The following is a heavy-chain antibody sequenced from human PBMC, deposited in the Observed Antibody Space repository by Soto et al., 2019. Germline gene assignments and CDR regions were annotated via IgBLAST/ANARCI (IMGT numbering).Heavy chain of an antibody. Sequence: SVKVSCKVSGSSLIDTPIHWVRQVPGKGPEWMGGLDLEERKYIYAQKIQGRVTMTDDSSTVTAFMDLGSLGSEDTAVYYCATQKADYSFDYWGQGTLVTVSS. CDR2: LDLEERKY. J-gene: IGHJ4*02. CDR1: GSSLIDTP. V-gene: IGHV1-24*01. CDR3: ATQKADYSFDY. D-gene: IGHD4-17*01.